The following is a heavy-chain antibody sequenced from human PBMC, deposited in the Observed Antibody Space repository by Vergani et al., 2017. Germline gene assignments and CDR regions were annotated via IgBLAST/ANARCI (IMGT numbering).Heavy chain of an antibody. CDR2: INPSGGST. CDR1: GYTFINYY. J-gene: IGHJ4*02. D-gene: IGHD4-23*01. CDR3: VRGVVTGGSFDY. Sequence: QVQLVQSGAEVKKPGASVKVSCKASGYTFINYYIHWVRQAPGQGLEWMGIINPSGGSTSYAQKFQGRVTMTRDTSTSTVYMELSSLRSEDTAVYYCVRGVVTGGSFDYWGQGTLVTVSS. V-gene: IGHV1-46*03.